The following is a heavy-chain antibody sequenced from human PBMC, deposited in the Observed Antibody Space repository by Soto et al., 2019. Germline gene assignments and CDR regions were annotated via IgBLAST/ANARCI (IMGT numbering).Heavy chain of an antibody. CDR2: ISYDGSNK. D-gene: IGHD6-13*01. Sequence: PGGSLRLSCAASGFTFSSYGMHWVRQAPGKGLEWVAVISYDGSNKYYADSVKGRFTISRDNSKNTLYLQMNSLRTEDTAVYYCARIAAAGTRWGQGTLVTVSS. J-gene: IGHJ4*02. CDR3: ARIAAAGTR. CDR1: GFTFSSYG. V-gene: IGHV3-30*03.